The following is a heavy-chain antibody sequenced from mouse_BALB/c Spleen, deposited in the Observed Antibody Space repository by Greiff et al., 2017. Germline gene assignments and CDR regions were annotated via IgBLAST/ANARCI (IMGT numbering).Heavy chain of an antibody. CDR1: GYTFTSYW. D-gene: IGHD1-2*01. J-gene: IGHJ2*01. CDR3: AILRPVDY. V-gene: IGHV1-69*02. Sequence: VQLQQPGAELVKPGASVKLSCKASGYTFTSYWMHWVKQRPGQGLEWIGEIDPSDSYTNYNQKFKGKATLTVDKSSSTAYMQLSSLTSEDSAVYYCAILRPVDYWGQGTTLTVSS. CDR2: IDPSDSYT.